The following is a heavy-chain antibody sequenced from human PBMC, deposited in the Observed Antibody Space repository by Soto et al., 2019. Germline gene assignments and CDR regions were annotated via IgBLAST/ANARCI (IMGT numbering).Heavy chain of an antibody. D-gene: IGHD4-17*01. CDR3: ARVGAHDCGDYVGGGPLGY. CDR1: GFTFSSYW. CDR2: IKQDGSEK. V-gene: IGHV3-7*01. Sequence: EVQLVESGGGLVQPGGSLRLSCAASGFTFSSYWMSWVRQAPGKGREWVANIKQDGSEKYYVDSVKGRFTISRDNAKNSLYLQMKRLRAEDTDVHYCARVGAHDCGDYVGGGPLGYWGQGTLVTVSS. J-gene: IGHJ4*02.